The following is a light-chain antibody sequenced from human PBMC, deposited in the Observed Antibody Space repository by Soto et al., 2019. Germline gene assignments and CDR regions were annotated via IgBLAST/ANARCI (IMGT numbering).Light chain of an antibody. Sequence: QSVLTQPPSVSGAPGQRVTISCTGSSSNIGAGYDVHWYQQLPGTAPKLLIYGNSNRPSGVPDRSSGSKSGTSASLAITGLQAEDEADYYCQSYDSSLDVVFGGGTQLTV. J-gene: IGLJ2*01. CDR2: GNS. CDR1: SSNIGAGYD. V-gene: IGLV1-40*01. CDR3: QSYDSSLDVV.